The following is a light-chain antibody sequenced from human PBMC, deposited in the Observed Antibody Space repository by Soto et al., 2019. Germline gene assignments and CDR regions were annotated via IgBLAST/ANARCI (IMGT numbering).Light chain of an antibody. CDR2: GAS. V-gene: IGKV3-15*01. J-gene: IGKJ4*01. CDR3: QQYDNWPLT. Sequence: IGMSKSAATLPVSPGERATLSCRASQSVSSNLAWYQQKPGQAPRFLIYGASTRATGIPARFSGSGSGTEFTLTISSLQSEDFAVYYCQQYDNWPLTFGGGTKVDIK. CDR1: QSVSSN.